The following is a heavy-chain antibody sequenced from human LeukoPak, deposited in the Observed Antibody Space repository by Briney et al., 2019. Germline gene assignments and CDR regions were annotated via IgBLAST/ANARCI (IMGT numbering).Heavy chain of an antibody. V-gene: IGHV4-59*08. D-gene: IGHD6-13*01. J-gene: IGHJ4*02. Sequence: SETLSLTCTVSGGSISSYYCSWIRQPPGKGLEWIGYIYYSGSTNYNPSLKSRVTISVDTSKNQFSLKLSSVTAADTAVYYCARGGPALDSSSSPYWGQGTLVTVSS. CDR3: ARGGPALDSSSSPY. CDR1: GGSISSYY. CDR2: IYYSGST.